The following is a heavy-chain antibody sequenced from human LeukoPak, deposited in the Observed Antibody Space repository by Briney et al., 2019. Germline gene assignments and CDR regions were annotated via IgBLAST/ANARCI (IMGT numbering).Heavy chain of an antibody. CDR1: GGSISSYY. Sequence: SETLSLTCTVSGGSISSYYWSWIRQPPGKGLEWIGYIHYSGSTNYNPSLKSRVTISVDTSKNQFSLKLSSVTAADTALYYCARDYTMTHAFDIWGQGTLVTVSS. CDR2: IHYSGST. J-gene: IGHJ3*02. CDR3: ARDYTMTHAFDI. V-gene: IGHV4-59*01. D-gene: IGHD3-22*01.